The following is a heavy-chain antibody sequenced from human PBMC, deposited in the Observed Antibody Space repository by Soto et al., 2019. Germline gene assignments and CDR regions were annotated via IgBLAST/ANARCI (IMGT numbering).Heavy chain of an antibody. CDR3: ARGEAYWFDT. Sequence: RSLTCTVSGGSISSYYWSWIRQPPGKGLEWIGYIYYSGSTNYNPSLKSRVTISVDTSKNQFSLKLSSVTAADTAVYYCARGEAYWFDTWGQGTLVTVSS. CDR1: GGSISSYY. V-gene: IGHV4-59*12. J-gene: IGHJ5*02. CDR2: IYYSGST.